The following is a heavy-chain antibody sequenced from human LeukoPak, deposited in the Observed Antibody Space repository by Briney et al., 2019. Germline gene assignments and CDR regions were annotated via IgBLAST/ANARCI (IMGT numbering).Heavy chain of an antibody. D-gene: IGHD3-22*01. CDR3: AKDRSYYDSSGYYDY. CDR1: GFTFSSYA. Sequence: PGGSLRLSCAASGFTFSSYAMSWVRQAPGKGLEWVSAISGSGGSTYYADSVKGRFTTSRDNSKNTLYLQMNSLRAEDTAVYYCAKDRSYYDSSGYYDYWGQGTLVTVSS. V-gene: IGHV3-23*01. J-gene: IGHJ4*02. CDR2: ISGSGGST.